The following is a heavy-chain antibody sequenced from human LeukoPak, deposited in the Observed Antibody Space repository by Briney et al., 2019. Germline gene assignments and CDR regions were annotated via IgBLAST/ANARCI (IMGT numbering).Heavy chain of an antibody. CDR3: ARRGYSYGLSHWFDP. J-gene: IGHJ5*02. V-gene: IGHV1-8*03. CDR1: GYTFTSYD. D-gene: IGHD5-18*01. CDR2: MNPNSGNT. Sequence: ASVKVSRKASGYTFTSYDINWVRQATGQGLEWMGWMNPNSGNTGYAQKFQGRVTITRNTSISTAYMELSSLRSEDTAVYYCARRGYSYGLSHWFDPWGQGTLVTVSS.